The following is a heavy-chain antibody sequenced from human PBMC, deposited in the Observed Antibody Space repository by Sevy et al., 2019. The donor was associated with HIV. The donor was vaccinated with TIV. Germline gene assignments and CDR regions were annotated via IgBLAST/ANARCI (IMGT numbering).Heavy chain of an antibody. Sequence: GGSLRLSCAASGFSFSTHAMHWVRQAPGKGLEWVAVISFDGSDKYYTDSVKGRFTISRDDSKNTLLLQVSSLRDEDTAVYYCASRGYCGGGSCYSGPNDYWGQGTLVTVSS. CDR3: ASRGYCGGGSCYSGPNDY. CDR1: GFSFSTHA. CDR2: ISFDGSDK. V-gene: IGHV3-30*03. J-gene: IGHJ4*02. D-gene: IGHD2-15*01.